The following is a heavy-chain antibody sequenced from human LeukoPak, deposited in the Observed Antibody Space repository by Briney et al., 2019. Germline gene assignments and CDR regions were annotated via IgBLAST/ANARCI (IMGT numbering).Heavy chain of an antibody. CDR1: GGSISSGDYY. CDR2: IYYSGST. D-gene: IGHD3-3*01. CDR3: ARDHWSPRAPQYCGMDV. Sequence: SETLSLTCTVSGGSISSGDYYWSWIRQPPGKGLEWIGYIYYSGSTYYNPSLKSRVTISVDTSKNQFSLKLSSVTAADTAVYYCARDHWSPRAPQYCGMDVWGQGTTVTVSS. J-gene: IGHJ6*02. V-gene: IGHV4-30-4*01.